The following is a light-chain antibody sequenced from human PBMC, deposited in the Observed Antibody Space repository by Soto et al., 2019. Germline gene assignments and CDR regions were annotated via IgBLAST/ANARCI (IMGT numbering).Light chain of an antibody. J-gene: IGKJ2*01. CDR3: QQYDTYSMYT. Sequence: DIQMTQSPSSLSASVGDRVTITCRASQGVRNDLGWYQQKPGKAPKRLIYAASSLQSGVPSRFSGSGSGTEFTLIISSLQPDDFATYYCQQYDTYSMYTFGQGTKLEIK. CDR2: AAS. V-gene: IGKV1-17*01. CDR1: QGVRND.